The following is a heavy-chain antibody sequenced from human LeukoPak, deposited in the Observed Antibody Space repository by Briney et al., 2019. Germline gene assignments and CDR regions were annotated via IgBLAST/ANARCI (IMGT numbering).Heavy chain of an antibody. J-gene: IGHJ3*02. CDR3: AREVRGPGIAAAGTSGYQSEDHDAFDI. CDR2: IIPIFGTA. Sequence: GASVKVSCKASGGTFSSYAISWVRQAPGQGLEWMGGIIPIFGTANYAQKFQGRVTITADESTSTAYMELSSLRSEDTAVYYCAREVRGPGIAAAGTSGYQSEDHDAFDIWGQGTMVTVSS. V-gene: IGHV1-69*13. D-gene: IGHD6-13*01. CDR1: GGTFSSYA.